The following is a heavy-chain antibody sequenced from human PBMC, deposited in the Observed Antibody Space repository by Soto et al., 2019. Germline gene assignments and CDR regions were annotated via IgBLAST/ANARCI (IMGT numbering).Heavy chain of an antibody. J-gene: IGHJ4*02. D-gene: IGHD3-10*01. Sequence: QVQLQESGPGLVKPSGTLSLTCAVSGGSISSSNWWSWVRQPPGKGLEWIGEIYHSGSTNYNPSLKSRVTISVEKSKNQFSLKLSSVTAADTAGYYCERSGDGSGRYMDYFDYWGQGTLVTVSS. CDR1: GGSISSSNW. CDR3: ERSGDGSGRYMDYFDY. V-gene: IGHV4-4*02. CDR2: IYHSGST.